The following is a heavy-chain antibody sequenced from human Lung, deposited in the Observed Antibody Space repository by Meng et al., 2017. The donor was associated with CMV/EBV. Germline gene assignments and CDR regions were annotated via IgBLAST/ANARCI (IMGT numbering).Heavy chain of an antibody. CDR2: ISSSSSYI. CDR1: GFTFSNYS. CDR3: ARDGRGSRATRYVDYFDY. Sequence: GEXXKISCAASGFTFSNYSMNWVRQAPGKGLEWVSSISSSSSYIYYADSVKGRFTISRDNAKNSLYLQMNSLRAEDTAVYYCARDGRGSRATRYVDYFDYXGQGXLVTVSS. D-gene: IGHD2-2*01. V-gene: IGHV3-21*01. J-gene: IGHJ4*02.